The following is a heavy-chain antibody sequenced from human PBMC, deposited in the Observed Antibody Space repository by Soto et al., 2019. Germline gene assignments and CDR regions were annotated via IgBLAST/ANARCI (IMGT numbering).Heavy chain of an antibody. J-gene: IGHJ4*02. Sequence: QVQLQESGPGLVKPSETLSLTCTVSGGSISNSSWSWIRQPPGKGLEWIGFLFYSGYTNYNPSLKSRFTISLDTSKHQFSLKLNSVTAADTAVYYCARLHFYNIPIFIDSWGQGTLVAVSS. CDR3: ARLHFYNIPIFIDS. CDR2: LFYSGYT. V-gene: IGHV4-59*01. CDR1: GGSISNSS. D-gene: IGHD1-1*01.